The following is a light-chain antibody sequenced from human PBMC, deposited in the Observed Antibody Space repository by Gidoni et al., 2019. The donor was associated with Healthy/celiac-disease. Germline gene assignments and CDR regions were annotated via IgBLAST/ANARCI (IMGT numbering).Light chain of an antibody. CDR1: QSVSSY. V-gene: IGKV3-11*01. Sequence: EIVLTQTPATLSLSPGERATLSCRASQSVSSYLACYQQKPGQAPRLLIYDAANRATGIPARFSGSGSVTDFTLTISILEPEDFAVYYCQQRSNWPLYTFGQGTKLEIK. CDR3: QQRSNWPLYT. CDR2: DAA. J-gene: IGKJ2*01.